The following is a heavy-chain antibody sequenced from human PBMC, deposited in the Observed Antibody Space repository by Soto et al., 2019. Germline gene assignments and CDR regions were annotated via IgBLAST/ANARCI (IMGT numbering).Heavy chain of an antibody. J-gene: IGHJ4*02. Sequence: EVQLVESGGGLVQPGGSLRLSCAASGFTFSTYWMTWVRQAPGKGLEWVAHVKQDGSEKYNVDSVKGRFTISRDNAKNSPYLQMITLRAEDTAAYYCARGGGHTYGRLPGVYWGQGILVTVSS. CDR2: VKQDGSEK. D-gene: IGHD5-18*01. CDR1: GFTFSTYW. CDR3: ARGGGHTYGRLPGVY. V-gene: IGHV3-7*05.